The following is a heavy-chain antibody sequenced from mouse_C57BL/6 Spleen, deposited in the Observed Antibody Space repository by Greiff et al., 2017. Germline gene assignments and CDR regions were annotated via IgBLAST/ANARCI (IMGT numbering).Heavy chain of an antibody. J-gene: IGHJ4*01. V-gene: IGHV10-1*01. CDR1: GFSFNTYA. CDR2: IRSKSNNYAT. CDR3: VRGPAMDY. Sequence: EVQLVESGGGLVQPKGSLKLSCAASGFSFNTYAMNWVRQAPGKGLEWVARIRSKSNNYATYYAGSVKARFTISRDDSESMLYLQMNNSKTEDTAMYYCVRGPAMDYWGQGTSVTVSS.